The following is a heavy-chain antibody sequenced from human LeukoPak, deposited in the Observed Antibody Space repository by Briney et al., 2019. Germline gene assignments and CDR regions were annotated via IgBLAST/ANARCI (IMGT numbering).Heavy chain of an antibody. J-gene: IGHJ3*02. CDR1: AYTFTGYY. D-gene: IGHD1-1*01. CDR2: INPNGGDT. CDR3: ARVASTTRRHDAFDI. V-gene: IGHV1-2*02. Sequence: ASVKVSCKASAYTFTGYYMHWVRRAPGQGLEWMGWINPNGGDTIYAQKFQGRVTMTRGTSISTAYMELSSLTSDDTAVYYCARVASTTRRHDAFDIWGQGTMVTVSS.